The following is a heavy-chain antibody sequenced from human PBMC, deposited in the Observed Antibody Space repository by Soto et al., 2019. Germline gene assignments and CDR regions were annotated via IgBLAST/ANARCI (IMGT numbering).Heavy chain of an antibody. D-gene: IGHD2-2*01. CDR2: ISWNSGSI. CDR1: GFTFDDYA. J-gene: IGHJ4*02. CDR3: AKAYQLLYYFDY. V-gene: IGHV3-9*01. Sequence: GGSLRLSCAASGFTFDDYAMHWVRQAPGKGLEWVSGISWNSGSIGYADSVKGRFTISRDNAKNSLYLQMNSLRAEDTALYYCAKAYQLLYYFDYWGQGTLVTVSS.